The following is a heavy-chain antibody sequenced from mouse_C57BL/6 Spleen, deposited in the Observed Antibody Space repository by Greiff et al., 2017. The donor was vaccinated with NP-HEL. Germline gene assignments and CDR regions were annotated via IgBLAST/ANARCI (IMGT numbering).Heavy chain of an antibody. CDR3: ARRATYGSSYIFAY. J-gene: IGHJ3*01. Sequence: EVQLVESGGGLVKPGGSLKLSCAASGFTFSDYGMHWVRQAPEKGLEWVAYISSGSSTIYYADTVKGRFTISRDNAKNTLFLQMTSLRSEDTAMYYCARRATYGSSYIFAYWGQGTLVTVSA. D-gene: IGHD1-1*01. CDR2: ISSGSSTI. CDR1: GFTFSDYG. V-gene: IGHV5-17*01.